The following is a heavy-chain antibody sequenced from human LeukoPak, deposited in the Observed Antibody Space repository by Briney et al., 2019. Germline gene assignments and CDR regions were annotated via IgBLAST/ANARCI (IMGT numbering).Heavy chain of an antibody. Sequence: GGSLRLSCAASGLTFSNYAMSWVRQAPGKGLEWVSAISESGTGTYYADSVKGRFTISRDNSKNTLSLQMNSLRAEDTAVYYCAKDIAQGYTYGSIEQDYWGQGTLVTVSS. CDR1: GLTFSNYA. V-gene: IGHV3-23*01. CDR2: ISESGTGT. D-gene: IGHD5-18*01. J-gene: IGHJ4*02. CDR3: AKDIAQGYTYGSIEQDY.